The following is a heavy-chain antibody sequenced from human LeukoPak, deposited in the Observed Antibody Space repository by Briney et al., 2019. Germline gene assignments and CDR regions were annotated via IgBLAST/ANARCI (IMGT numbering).Heavy chain of an antibody. D-gene: IGHD1-1*01. V-gene: IGHV3-30*18. Sequence: PGGSLRLSCIGSGFNFSYYAIYWVRQAPGKGLEWVAVVSYDGNDGYYADSVKGRFSIPRDNSQNTVTLQMNNLRVDDTAIYYCAKLAWNDGSYYFDYWGQGTLVTVSS. CDR3: AKLAWNDGSYYFDY. CDR2: VSYDGNDG. J-gene: IGHJ4*02. CDR1: GFNFSYYA.